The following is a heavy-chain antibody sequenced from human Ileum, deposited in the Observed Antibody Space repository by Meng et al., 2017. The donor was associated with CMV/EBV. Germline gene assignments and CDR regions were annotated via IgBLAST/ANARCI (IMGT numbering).Heavy chain of an antibody. V-gene: IGHV3-23*01. CDR2: IGGSGIST. CDR3: AKGPDIVVDLIDY. D-gene: IGHD2-15*01. CDR1: NFTLSNYA. Sequence: VVANFTLSNYAMSWVRQAPGRGLEWVSGIGGSGISTYYVDSVKGRFTISRDSSKNTLYLQMNSLRAEDTAVYYCAKGPDIVVDLIDYWGQGTLVTVSS. J-gene: IGHJ4*02.